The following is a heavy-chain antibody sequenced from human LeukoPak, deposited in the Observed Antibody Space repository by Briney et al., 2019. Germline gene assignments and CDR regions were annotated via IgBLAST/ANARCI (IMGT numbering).Heavy chain of an antibody. Sequence: GRSLRLSCAASGFTFDDYAMHWVRQPPGKGLGWVSGFSWTSGSIDYADSVKGRFTISRDNAKNSLYLQMNSLRAEDTALYYWAGKGITGTSGLFDPWGQGTLVTDSS. CDR3: AGKGITGTSGLFDP. J-gene: IGHJ5*02. V-gene: IGHV3-9*01. CDR1: GFTFDDYA. CDR2: FSWTSGSI. D-gene: IGHD1-7*01.